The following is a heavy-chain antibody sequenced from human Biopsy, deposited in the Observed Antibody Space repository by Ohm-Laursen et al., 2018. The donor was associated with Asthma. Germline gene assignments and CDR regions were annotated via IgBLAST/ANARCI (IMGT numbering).Heavy chain of an antibody. CDR1: GGSINSDY. J-gene: IGHJ4*02. D-gene: IGHD3-16*01. Sequence: SETLSLTCTFSGGSINSDYWSWIRQPPRKGLEWIGLSSYSGFRKYNPSLKSRVTISVGTSKNQLSLNLTSVIAADTAVYYCARDQGDSKFDYWGQGTLVTVSS. V-gene: IGHV4-59*01. CDR2: SSYSGFR. CDR3: ARDQGDSKFDY.